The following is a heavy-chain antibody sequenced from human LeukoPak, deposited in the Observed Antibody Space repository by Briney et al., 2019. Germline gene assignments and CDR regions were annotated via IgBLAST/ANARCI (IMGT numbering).Heavy chain of an antibody. CDR2: IKQDGSEK. CDR3: ARARLDYYDSSGYFEF. V-gene: IGHV3-7*01. Sequence: PGGSLRLSCAASGFLFSSYWMSWVRQAPGKGLEWVANIKQDGSEKYYVDSVKGRFTISRDNAKNSLYLQMNSLRAEDTAVYYCARARLDYYDSSGYFEFWGQGTLVTVSS. J-gene: IGHJ4*02. D-gene: IGHD3-22*01. CDR1: GFLFSSYW.